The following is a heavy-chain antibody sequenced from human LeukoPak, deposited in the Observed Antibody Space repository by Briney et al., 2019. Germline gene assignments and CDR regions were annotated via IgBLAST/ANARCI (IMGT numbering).Heavy chain of an antibody. D-gene: IGHD5-12*01. V-gene: IGHV4-30-4*07. Sequence: SETLSLTCAVSGVSISSGGYSWSWIRQPPGKGLEWIGYIYYSENTYYNPSLKSRVTISVDTSKNQFSLKLSSVTAADTAVYYCASHSGGYAYWGQGTLVTVSS. CDR3: ASHSGGYAY. CDR1: GVSISSGGYS. J-gene: IGHJ4*02. CDR2: IYYSENT.